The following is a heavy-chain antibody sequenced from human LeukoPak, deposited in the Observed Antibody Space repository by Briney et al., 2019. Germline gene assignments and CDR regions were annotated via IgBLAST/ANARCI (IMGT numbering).Heavy chain of an antibody. CDR1: GLTFSSYG. CDR2: IRYDGSNK. CDR3: AKDTPSYGDYGGYFDY. Sequence: GGSLRLSCAASGLTFSSYGMHWVRQAPGKGLEWVAFIRYDGSNKYYADSVKGRFTISRDNSKNTLYLQMNSLRAEDTAVYYCAKDTPSYGDYGGYFDYWGQGTLVTVSS. D-gene: IGHD4-17*01. J-gene: IGHJ4*02. V-gene: IGHV3-30*02.